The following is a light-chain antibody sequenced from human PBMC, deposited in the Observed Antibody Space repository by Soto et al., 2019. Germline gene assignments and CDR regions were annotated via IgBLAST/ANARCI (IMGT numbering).Light chain of an antibody. Sequence: QSALTQPPSASGSPGQSVTISCTGTSSDVGGYNYVSWYQQHPGKAPKLMIYEVSKRPSGVPDRFSGSKSGNTASLTVSGLHAEDEADYYCSSYAGSNNRVFGTGTKVTVL. V-gene: IGLV2-8*01. CDR3: SSYAGSNNRV. J-gene: IGLJ1*01. CDR2: EVS. CDR1: SSDVGGYNY.